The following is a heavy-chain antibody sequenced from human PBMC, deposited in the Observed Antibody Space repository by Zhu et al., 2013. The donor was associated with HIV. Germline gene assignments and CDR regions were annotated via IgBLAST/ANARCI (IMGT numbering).Heavy chain of an antibody. J-gene: IGHJ4*02. CDR2: IIPIFGIA. V-gene: IGHV1-69*12. CDR3: ASVARDFPYCSSTSCYTTGLDY. Sequence: QVQLVQSGAEVKKPGSSVKVSCKASGGTFSSYAISWVRQAPGQGLEWMGWIIPIFGIANYAQKFQGRVTITADESTSTAYMELSSLRSEDTAVYYCASVARDFPYCSSTSCYTTGLDYWGQGTLVTVSS. CDR1: GGTFSSYA. D-gene: IGHD2-2*02.